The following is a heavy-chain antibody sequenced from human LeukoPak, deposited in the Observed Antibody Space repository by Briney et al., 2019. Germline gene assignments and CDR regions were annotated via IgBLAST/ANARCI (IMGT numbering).Heavy chain of an antibody. Sequence: SETLSLTRAVSGYSISSGYYWGWIRQPPGKGLEWIGSLYHRGSTSYNPSLESRITISADTSRNQFSLKLTSVTAADTAVYYCAISTAMGGVDLDYWGQGTLVTVSS. J-gene: IGHJ4*02. CDR3: AISTAMGGVDLDY. CDR1: GYSISSGYY. D-gene: IGHD5-18*01. CDR2: LYHRGST. V-gene: IGHV4-38-2*01.